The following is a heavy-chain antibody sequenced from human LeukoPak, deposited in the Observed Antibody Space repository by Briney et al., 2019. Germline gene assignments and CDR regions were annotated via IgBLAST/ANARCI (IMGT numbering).Heavy chain of an antibody. V-gene: IGHV4-39*01. CDR1: GGSISSSSYY. Sequence: SETLSLTCTVSGGSISSSSYYWGWIRQPPGKGLEWIGSIYYSGSTYYNPSLKSRVTISVDTSKNQFSLKLSSVTAADTAVYYCARMEIHFDWLSYPWNYYFDYWGQGTLATVSS. CDR3: ARMEIHFDWLSYPWNYYFDY. CDR2: IYYSGST. D-gene: IGHD3-9*01. J-gene: IGHJ4*02.